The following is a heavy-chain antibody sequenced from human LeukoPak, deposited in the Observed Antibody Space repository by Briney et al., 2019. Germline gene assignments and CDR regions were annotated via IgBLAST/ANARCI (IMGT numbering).Heavy chain of an antibody. CDR3: ARSPLRPQYFDY. CDR2: IYTSGSI. J-gene: IGHJ4*02. V-gene: IGHV4-4*07. D-gene: IGHD5-12*01. Sequence: PSETLSLTCTVSCGSISNYYWSWIRQPAGKGLEWIVRIYTSGSINYNPSLKSRVTMSVDTSKNQFSLTLSSVTAADTAVYYCARSPLRPQYFDYWGQGTLVTVSS. CDR1: CGSISNYY.